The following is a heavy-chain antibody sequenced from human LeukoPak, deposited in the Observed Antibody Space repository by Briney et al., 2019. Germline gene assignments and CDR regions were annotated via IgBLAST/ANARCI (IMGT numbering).Heavy chain of an antibody. D-gene: IGHD3-10*01. CDR1: GFTFSSYW. CDR2: IKQDGSEK. J-gene: IGHJ4*02. Sequence: GGSLRLSCAASGFTFSSYWMSWVRQAPGKGLEWVANIKQDGSEKYYVDSVKGRFTISRDNAKNSLYLQMNGLRAEDTAVYYCARAGALWFGELYHYWGQGTLVTVSS. V-gene: IGHV3-7*01. CDR3: ARAGALWFGELYHY.